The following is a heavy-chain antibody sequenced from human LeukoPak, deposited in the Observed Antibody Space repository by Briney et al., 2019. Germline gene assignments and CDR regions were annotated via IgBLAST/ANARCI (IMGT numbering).Heavy chain of an antibody. CDR2: VSSDGSGT. D-gene: IGHD3-16*01. J-gene: IGHJ4*02. CDR3: ATDGAYGLTH. V-gene: IGHV3-74*01. CDR1: GVSFSTTW. Sequence: GVPLRLSCAASGVSFSTTWMHWVRQAPGQGLMWVSHVSSDGSGTYADSVKGRFTVSRDNNKDMVYLQMSSLRAEDTAVYYCATDGAYGLTHWGQGTLVTVSS.